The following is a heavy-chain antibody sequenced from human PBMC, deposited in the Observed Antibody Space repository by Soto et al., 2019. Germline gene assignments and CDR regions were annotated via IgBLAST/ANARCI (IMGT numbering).Heavy chain of an antibody. CDR2: ISSYNGDT. D-gene: IGHD5-12*01. CDR3: AREGVAPYYYYGMDV. J-gene: IGHJ6*02. V-gene: IGHV1-18*01. Sequence: QVQLEQSGAEVKKPGASVKVSCKASGYTFTRSGISWVRQAPGQGPECMGWISSYNGDTNYAQTFQGRVTMTTDTSTSTASMELRSLRSDDTAVYYCAREGVAPYYYYGMDVWGQVTPVTVSS. CDR1: GYTFTRSG.